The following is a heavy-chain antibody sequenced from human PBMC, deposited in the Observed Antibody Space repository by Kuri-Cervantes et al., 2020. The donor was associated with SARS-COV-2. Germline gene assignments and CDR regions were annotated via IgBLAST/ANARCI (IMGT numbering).Heavy chain of an antibody. V-gene: IGHV5-51*01. Sequence: KVSCKGSGYSFTTYWIGWVRQKPGKGLEWMGIIYPGDSDTRYSPSFQGQVTISADKSISTAFLQWSSLKASDTAIYYCARRAYGEQVDYYYMDVWGKGTTVTVSS. CDR2: IYPGDSDT. J-gene: IGHJ6*03. D-gene: IGHD4-17*01. CDR1: GYSFTTYW. CDR3: ARRAYGEQVDYYYMDV.